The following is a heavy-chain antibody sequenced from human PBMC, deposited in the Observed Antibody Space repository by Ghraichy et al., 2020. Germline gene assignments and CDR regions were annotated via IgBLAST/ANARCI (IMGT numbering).Heavy chain of an antibody. Sequence: SETLSLTCTVSGGSISSSSYYWGWIRQPPGKGLEWIGNIYYSGSTYYNPSLKSRVTISVDTSKNQFSLKLSSVTAADTAVYYCARGLGTFDYWGQGTLVTVSS. CDR3: ARGLGTFDY. D-gene: IGHD7-27*01. CDR2: IYYSGST. CDR1: GGSISSSSYY. V-gene: IGHV4-39*02. J-gene: IGHJ4*02.